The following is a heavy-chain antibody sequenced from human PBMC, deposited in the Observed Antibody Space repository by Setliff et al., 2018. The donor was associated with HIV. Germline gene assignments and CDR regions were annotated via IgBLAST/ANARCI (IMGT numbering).Heavy chain of an antibody. Sequence: ASVKVSCKASGYTFTSYGISWVRQAPGQGLEWMGWISAYNGNTNYAQRLQGRVTMTTDTSTSTAYMELRSLRSDDTAVYYCARDGEYYYDSSGPVFDPWGQGTLVTVSS. V-gene: IGHV1-18*01. CDR1: GYTFTSYG. CDR2: ISAYNGNT. J-gene: IGHJ5*02. CDR3: ARDGEYYYDSSGPVFDP. D-gene: IGHD3-22*01.